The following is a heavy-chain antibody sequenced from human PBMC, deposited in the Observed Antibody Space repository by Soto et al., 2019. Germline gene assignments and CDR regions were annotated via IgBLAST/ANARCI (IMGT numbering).Heavy chain of an antibody. J-gene: IGHJ4*01. Sequence: QVQLEESGGGVVQPGRSLRLSCAASGFAFNTYGMHWVRQAPGKGLEWVAVIWYDGSNKYYADSVKGRFTISRDNSKDTLYLPMNSLRVEDTAMYYCARAVGSFDYWGQGTLVTVSS. CDR2: IWYDGSNK. D-gene: IGHD3-10*01. CDR1: GFAFNTYG. CDR3: ARAVGSFDY. V-gene: IGHV3-33*01.